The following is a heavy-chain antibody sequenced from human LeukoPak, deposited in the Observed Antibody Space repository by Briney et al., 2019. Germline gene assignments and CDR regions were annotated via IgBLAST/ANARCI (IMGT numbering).Heavy chain of an antibody. Sequence: PSETLSLTCAVYGGSFSGYYWSWIRQPPGKGLEWIGEINHSGSTNYNPSLKSRVTISVDTSKNQLSLKLSSVTAADTAVYYCAREYSSSSGYYYYYMDVWGIWTTVTVSS. V-gene: IGHV4-34*01. CDR1: GGSFSGYY. CDR2: INHSGST. D-gene: IGHD6-6*01. CDR3: AREYSSSSGYYYYYMDV. J-gene: IGHJ6*03.